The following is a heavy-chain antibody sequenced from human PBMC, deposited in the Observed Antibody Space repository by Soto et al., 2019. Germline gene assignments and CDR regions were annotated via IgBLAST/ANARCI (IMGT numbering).Heavy chain of an antibody. J-gene: IGHJ5*01. CDR2: IYHTGST. CDR3: ARELELRAGRGSWFDP. Sequence: PSETLSLTCTVSGGSISSGGYSWSWIRQPPGKGLEWIGYIYHTGSTYYNPSLKSRVAISVDRSKNQFSLKLSSVTAADTAFYYCARELELRAGRGSWFDPWGQGTLVTVSS. D-gene: IGHD1-7*01. V-gene: IGHV4-30-2*01. CDR1: GGSISSGGYS.